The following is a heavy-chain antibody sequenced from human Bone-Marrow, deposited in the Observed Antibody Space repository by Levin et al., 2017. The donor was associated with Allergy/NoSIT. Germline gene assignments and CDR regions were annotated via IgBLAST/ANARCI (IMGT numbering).Heavy chain of an antibody. Sequence: GGSLRLSCAASGFTFSSYAMNWVRQAPGKGLEWVSSISGSGTITHYAESVKGRFTISRDISKNMLHLQMNSLRAEDTAIYFCAKEGLAVAGYYFDPWGQGTLVTVSS. J-gene: IGHJ4*02. D-gene: IGHD6-19*01. V-gene: IGHV3-23*01. CDR1: GFTFSSYA. CDR3: AKEGLAVAGYYFDP. CDR2: ISGSGTIT.